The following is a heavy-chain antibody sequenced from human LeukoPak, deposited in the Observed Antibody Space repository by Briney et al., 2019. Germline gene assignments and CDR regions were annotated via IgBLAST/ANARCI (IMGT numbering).Heavy chain of an antibody. V-gene: IGHV4-31*03. CDR3: ARYGPNGSGRRWFGP. CDR1: GGSISSGAYY. CDR2: ISYSGTT. D-gene: IGHD3-10*01. J-gene: IGHJ5*02. Sequence: PSQTLSLTCTVSGGSISSGAYYWSWIRQYPGKGLEWIGYISYSGTTHYNPSLKSRVTISVDTSKNQFSLKLSSATAADSAVYYCARYGPNGSGRRWFGPWGQGTLVTVSS.